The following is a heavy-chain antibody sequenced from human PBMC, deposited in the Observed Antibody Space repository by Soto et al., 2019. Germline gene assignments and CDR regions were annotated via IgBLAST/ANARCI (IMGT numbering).Heavy chain of an antibody. Sequence: ESLRLSCAASGFTFSSYAMSWVRQAPGKGLEWVSAISGSGGSTYYADSVKGRFAISRDNSKNTLYLQMNSLRAEDTAVYYCAKGAAVPGGFFDYWGQGTLVTVSS. D-gene: IGHD1-1*01. CDR1: GFTFSSYA. CDR2: ISGSGGST. J-gene: IGHJ4*02. CDR3: AKGAAVPGGFFDY. V-gene: IGHV3-23*01.